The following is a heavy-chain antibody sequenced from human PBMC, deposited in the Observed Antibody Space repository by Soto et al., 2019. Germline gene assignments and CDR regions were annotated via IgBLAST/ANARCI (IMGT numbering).Heavy chain of an antibody. J-gene: IGHJ5*02. D-gene: IGHD1-26*01. CDR1: GYTFTSYG. V-gene: IGHV1-18*04. Sequence: GASVKVSCKASGYTFTSYGISWVRQAPVQVLEWMVCISAYNGNTNYAQKLQGRVTMTTDTSTSTAYMELRSLRSDDADVNYCATLVSVESVVGAILNSFDTWGKGTMVTVSS. CDR2: ISAYNGNT. CDR3: ATLVSVESVVGAILNSFDT.